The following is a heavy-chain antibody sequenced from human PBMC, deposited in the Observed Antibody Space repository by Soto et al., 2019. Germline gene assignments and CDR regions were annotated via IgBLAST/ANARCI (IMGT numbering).Heavy chain of an antibody. CDR3: AKDMYNWNDLRY. J-gene: IGHJ4*02. CDR2: ISYDGSNK. V-gene: IGHV3-30*18. D-gene: IGHD1-1*01. CDR1: GFTSSSYG. Sequence: QVQLVESGGGVVQPGRSLRLSCAASGFTSSSYGMHWVRQAPGKGLEWVAVISYDGSNKYYADSVKGRFTISRDNSKNTLYLQMNSLRAEDTAVYYCAKDMYNWNDLRYWGQGTLVTVSS.